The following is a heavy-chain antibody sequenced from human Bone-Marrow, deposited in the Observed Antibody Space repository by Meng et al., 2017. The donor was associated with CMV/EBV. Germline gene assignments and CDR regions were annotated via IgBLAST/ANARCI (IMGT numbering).Heavy chain of an antibody. J-gene: IGHJ6*01. CDR2: ISSSGSTI. Sequence: GGSLRLSCAVSGFTFSDYYMSWIRQAPGKGLEWVSSISSSGSTIYYADSVKGRFTISRDNAKNSLYLQMNSLRAEDTAVYYCARESLGGSYYHYGMDVWGQGTTVTVSS. CDR3: ARESLGGSYYHYGMDV. CDR1: GFTFSDYY. V-gene: IGHV3-11*01. D-gene: IGHD3-16*01.